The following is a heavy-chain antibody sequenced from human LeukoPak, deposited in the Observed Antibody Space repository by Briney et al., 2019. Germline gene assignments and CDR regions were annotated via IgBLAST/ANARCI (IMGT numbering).Heavy chain of an antibody. V-gene: IGHV3-7*01. CDR3: ASLDRVLLWFGSIDY. CDR1: GFTFSSYW. J-gene: IGHJ4*02. D-gene: IGHD3-10*01. CDR2: IKQDGSEK. Sequence: GGSLRLSCAASGFTFSSYWMSWVRQAPGKGLEWVANIKQDGSEKYYVDSVKGRFTISRDNAKNSLYLQMNSLRAEDTAAYYCASLDRVLLWFGSIDYWGQGTLVTVSS.